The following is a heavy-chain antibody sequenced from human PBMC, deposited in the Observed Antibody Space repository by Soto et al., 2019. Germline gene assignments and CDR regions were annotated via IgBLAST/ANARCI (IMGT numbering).Heavy chain of an antibody. D-gene: IGHD3-10*01. CDR3: ARGGASGNYYHFDY. J-gene: IGHJ4*02. CDR2: ISGYNGNT. V-gene: IGHV1-18*01. Sequence: QVQLVQSGGEVKKPGASVKVSCKASGYTFTGYGINWVRQAPGQGLEWMGWISGYNGNTNYAQKFQGRVTMTTDTXXRTAYMEVRSLRSDDTAVYYCARGGASGNYYHFDYWGQGTLVTVSS. CDR1: GYTFTGYG.